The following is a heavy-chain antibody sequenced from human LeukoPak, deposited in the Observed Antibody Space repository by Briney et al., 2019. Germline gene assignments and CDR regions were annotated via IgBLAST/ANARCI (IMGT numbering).Heavy chain of an antibody. CDR2: MNPHSGKT. CDR3: ARRNWAYWYFDL. V-gene: IGHV1-8*01. D-gene: IGHD1-1*01. Sequence: GASVKLSCTASGYTFTSFDINWVRQASGQGLEWMGWMNPHSGKTGFAQKVQGRVTLTRNTSISTAYMELSSLRSEDSAIYYCARRNWAYWYFDLWGRGAPVTVSS. CDR1: GYTFTSFD. J-gene: IGHJ2*01.